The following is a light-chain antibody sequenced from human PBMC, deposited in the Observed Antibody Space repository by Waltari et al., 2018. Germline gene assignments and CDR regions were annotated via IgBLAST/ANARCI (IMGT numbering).Light chain of an antibody. J-gene: IGLJ3*02. CDR2: KND. V-gene: IGLV1-47*01. CDR3: AAWDDSLRGPV. CDR1: SSNIGSNY. Sequence: QSVLTQPPSASGTPGQRVTISCSGSSSNIGSNYVYWYQHLPGTAPNLLIYKNDQRSYGVPGRFSGAKSATSPSLAISGLRSEDAADYYGAAWDDSLRGPVYGGWTKLTGL.